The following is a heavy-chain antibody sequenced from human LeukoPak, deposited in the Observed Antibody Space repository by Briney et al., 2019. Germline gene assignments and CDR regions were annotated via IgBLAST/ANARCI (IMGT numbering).Heavy chain of an antibody. CDR3: AKDHSGSREPLAFDI. CDR1: GSTFSSYG. CDR2: IRYDGSNK. Sequence: GGSLRLSCAASGSTFSSYGMHWVRQAPGKGLEWVAFIRYDGSNKYYADSVKGRFTISRDNSKNTLYLQMNSPRAEDTAVYYCAKDHSGSREPLAFDIWGQGTMVTVSS. D-gene: IGHD1-26*01. V-gene: IGHV3-30*02. J-gene: IGHJ3*02.